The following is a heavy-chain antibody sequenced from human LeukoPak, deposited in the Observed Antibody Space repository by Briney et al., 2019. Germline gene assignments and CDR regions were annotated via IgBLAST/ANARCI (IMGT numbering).Heavy chain of an antibody. Sequence: PGGSLRLSCAASGFSFSTYNMNWVRQAPGKGLEWVSSISSTTSHIYYADSVTGRFTISRDNAKNSLYLQMNSLRAEDTAVYYCARDVANDYVWGSYRGLQGCWGQGTLVTVSS. CDR2: ISSTTSHI. V-gene: IGHV3-21*01. CDR1: GFSFSTYN. CDR3: ARDVANDYVWGSYRGLQGC. D-gene: IGHD3-16*02. J-gene: IGHJ4*02.